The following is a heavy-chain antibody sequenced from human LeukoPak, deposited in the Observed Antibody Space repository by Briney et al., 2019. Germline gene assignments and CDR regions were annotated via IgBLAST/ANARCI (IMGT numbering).Heavy chain of an antibody. D-gene: IGHD5-24*01. Sequence: SETLSLTCAVYGGSFSGYYWSWIRQPPGKGLEWIGYIYYSGRTNYNPSLKSRVTISVDTSKNQFSLNLTSVTAADTAVYYCARFTPQGYGWGGYNRFDPWGQGTLVTVSS. J-gene: IGHJ5*02. CDR3: ARFTPQGYGWGGYNRFDP. CDR1: GGSFSGYY. V-gene: IGHV4-59*01. CDR2: IYYSGRT.